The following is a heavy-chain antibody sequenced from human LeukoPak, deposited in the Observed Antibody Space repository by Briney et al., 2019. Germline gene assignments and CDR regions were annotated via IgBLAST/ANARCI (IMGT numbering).Heavy chain of an antibody. Sequence: ASVKVSCKASGYTFTSYYMHWVRQAPGQGLEWMGIINPSGGSTSYAQKFQGRLTMTRDTSTSTAYMELSSLRSEDTAVYYCARVGIVGATYDHWGQGTLVTVSS. CDR1: GYTFTSYY. V-gene: IGHV1-46*01. CDR3: ARVGIVGATYDH. J-gene: IGHJ5*02. D-gene: IGHD1-26*01. CDR2: INPSGGST.